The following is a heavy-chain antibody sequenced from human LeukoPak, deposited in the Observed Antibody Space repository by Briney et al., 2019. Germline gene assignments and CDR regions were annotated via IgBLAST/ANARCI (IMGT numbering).Heavy chain of an antibody. CDR2: ILYSGTT. Sequence: PSETMSLTCNVSGGPISSFNWNWLRQLPGKRLEWIGRILYSGTTDYNASLKSRVTISRGTSKNHFSLNLSAVTAADTAVYFCARVRDFGADSDAFDVWGQGTMVTVSS. CDR3: ARVRDFGADSDAFDV. D-gene: IGHD4/OR15-4a*01. J-gene: IGHJ3*01. CDR1: GGPISSFN. V-gene: IGHV4-59*01.